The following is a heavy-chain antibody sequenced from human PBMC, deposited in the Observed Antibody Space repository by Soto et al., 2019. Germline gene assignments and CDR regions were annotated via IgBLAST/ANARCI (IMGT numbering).Heavy chain of an antibody. D-gene: IGHD6-19*01. CDR1: GFVFTNYG. CDR2: ISNDGSKK. V-gene: IGHV3-30*03. J-gene: IGHJ4*02. CDR3: ARDVAMPSGLGLGY. Sequence: VGSLRLSCAASGFVFTNYGMHWVRQAPGKGLEWVAFISNDGSKKYYADSVKGRFTISRDNSENTVYLQMTSLRPDDTAVFYCARDVAMPSGLGLGYWGQGTLVTV.